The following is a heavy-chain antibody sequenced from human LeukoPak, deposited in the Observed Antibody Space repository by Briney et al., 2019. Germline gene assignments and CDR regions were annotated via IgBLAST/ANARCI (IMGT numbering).Heavy chain of an antibody. CDR1: GFIFSSHD. CDR2: INSDGSAT. D-gene: IGHD3-16*02. Sequence: GGSLRLSCAASGFIFSSHDMKWVRQAPGKGLVWVSRINSDGSATAYADSVKGRFTISRDNAENTLYLQMNSLRAEDTAVYYCARGTAGYHSSYFDYWGQGTLVTVSS. J-gene: IGHJ4*02. CDR3: ARGTAGYHSSYFDY. V-gene: IGHV3-74*01.